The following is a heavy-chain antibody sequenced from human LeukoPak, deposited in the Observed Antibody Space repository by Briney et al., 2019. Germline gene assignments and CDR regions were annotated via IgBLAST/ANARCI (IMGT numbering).Heavy chain of an antibody. CDR2: FDPEDGET. Sequence: ASVKVSCKVSGYTPTELFMHWVRQAPGKGLEWMGGFDPEDGETIYAQKFQGRVTMTEDTSTDTAYMELSSLRSEDTAVYYCATDPAVGATLSTWGQGTLVTVSS. CDR3: ATDPAVGATLST. D-gene: IGHD1-26*01. CDR1: GYTPTELF. V-gene: IGHV1-24*01. J-gene: IGHJ5*02.